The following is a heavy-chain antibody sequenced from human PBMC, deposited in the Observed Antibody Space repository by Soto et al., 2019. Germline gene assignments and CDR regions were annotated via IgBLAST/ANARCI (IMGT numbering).Heavy chain of an antibody. Sequence: SETLSLTCTVSGGSISSGGYYWSWIRQHPGKGLEWIGCIYYSGSTYYNPSLKSRVTISVDTSKNQFSLKLSSMTAADTAVYYCARDREYCSGGSCSLGAFDIWGQGTMVTVSS. CDR1: GGSISSGGYY. J-gene: IGHJ3*02. V-gene: IGHV4-31*03. CDR2: IYYSGST. CDR3: ARDREYCSGGSCSLGAFDI. D-gene: IGHD2-15*01.